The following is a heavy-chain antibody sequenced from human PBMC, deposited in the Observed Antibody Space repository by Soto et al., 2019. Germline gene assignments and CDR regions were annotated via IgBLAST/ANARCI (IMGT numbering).Heavy chain of an antibody. J-gene: IGHJ6*02. CDR2: ISYDGSNK. CDR3: AKVWPYGYYGMDV. V-gene: IGHV3-30*18. D-gene: IGHD4-17*01. CDR1: GFTFSSYG. Sequence: PGGSLRLSCAASGFTFSSYGMHWVRQAPGKGLEWVAVISYDGSNKYYADSVKGRFTISRDNSKNTLYLQMNSLRAEDTAVYYCAKVWPYGYYGMDVWGQGTTVTVSS.